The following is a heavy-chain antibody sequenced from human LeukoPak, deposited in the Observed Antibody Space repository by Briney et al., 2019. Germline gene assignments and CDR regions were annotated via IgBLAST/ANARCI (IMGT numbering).Heavy chain of an antibody. V-gene: IGHV4-34*01. Sequence: PSETLSLTCAVSGGSFSNYYWSWIRQPPGKGLEWVGEINHSGSTNYNPSLKSRVTISVDTSKNQFSLKLNSVTATDTAVYYCARHYGPWGQGTLVTVSS. CDR2: INHSGST. J-gene: IGHJ4*02. CDR1: GGSFSNYY. D-gene: IGHD3-16*01. CDR3: ARHYGP.